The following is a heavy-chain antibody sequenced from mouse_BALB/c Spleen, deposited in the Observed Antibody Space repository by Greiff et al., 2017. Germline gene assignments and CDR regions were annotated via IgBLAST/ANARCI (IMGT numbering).Heavy chain of an antibody. Sequence: DVQLVESGGGLVKPGGSLKLSCAASGFTFSSYAMSWVRQTPEKRLEWVATISSGGSYTYYPDSVKGRFTISRDNAKNTLYLQMSSLRSEDTAMYYCARHEDGYFYFDYWCQGTTLTVSS. J-gene: IGHJ2*01. CDR2: ISSGGSYT. CDR1: GFTFSSYA. V-gene: IGHV5-9-3*01. CDR3: ARHEDGYFYFDY. D-gene: IGHD2-3*01.